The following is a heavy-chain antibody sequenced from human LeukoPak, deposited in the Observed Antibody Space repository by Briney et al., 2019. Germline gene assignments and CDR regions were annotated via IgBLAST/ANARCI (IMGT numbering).Heavy chain of an antibody. CDR2: ISGSGGST. J-gene: IGHJ4*02. Sequence: PGGSLRLSCAASGFTLSTYAMSWVRQAPGKGLEWVSAISGSGGSTYYADSVKGRFTISRDTSKNTLYLQMNSLRAEDTAVYYCAKFGQQLVMTYYFDYGSRGTRVTVSS. V-gene: IGHV3-23*01. D-gene: IGHD6-13*01. CDR3: AKFGQQLVMTYYFDY. CDR1: GFTLSTYA.